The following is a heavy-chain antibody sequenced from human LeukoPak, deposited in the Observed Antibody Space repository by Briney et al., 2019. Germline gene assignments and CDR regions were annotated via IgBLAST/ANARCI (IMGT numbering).Heavy chain of an antibody. CDR1: GFTFSSYS. CDR2: ISSSSSYI. Sequence: GGSLRLSCAASGFTFSSYSMNWVRQAPGKGLEWVSSISSSSSYIYYADSVKGRFTISRDDAKNSLYLQMNSLRAEDTAVYYCARATNNYYYYYMDVWGKGTTVTVSS. V-gene: IGHV3-21*01. D-gene: IGHD5-12*01. J-gene: IGHJ6*03. CDR3: ARATNNYYYYYMDV.